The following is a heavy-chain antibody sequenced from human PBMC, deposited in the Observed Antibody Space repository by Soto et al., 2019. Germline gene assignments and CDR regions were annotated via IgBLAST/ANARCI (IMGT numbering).Heavy chain of an antibody. Sequence: PGGSLRLSCAASGFTFSDYYMSWIRQAPGKGLEWVSYISSSSITRYYADSVKGRFTISRDNAKNSLYLQMNSLRAEDTAIYYCARDVSAAISTQPLDYWGQGTLVTVSS. CDR1: GFTFSDYY. CDR3: ARDVSAAISTQPLDY. J-gene: IGHJ4*02. D-gene: IGHD6-25*01. V-gene: IGHV3-11*01. CDR2: ISSSSITR.